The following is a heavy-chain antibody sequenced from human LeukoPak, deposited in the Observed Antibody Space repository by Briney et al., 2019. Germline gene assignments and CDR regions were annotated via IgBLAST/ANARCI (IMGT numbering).Heavy chain of an antibody. CDR1: GGSISSSSYY. D-gene: IGHD1-26*01. J-gene: IGHJ3*02. CDR2: IYYSGST. Sequence: SETLSLTCTVSGGSISSSSYYWSWIRQPPGKGLEWIGYIYYSGSTSYNPSLKSRVTISVDTSKKQFSLKLSSVTAADTAFYYCARYIVSYPHDAFDIWGQGTMVTVSS. V-gene: IGHV4-61*01. CDR3: ARYIVSYPHDAFDI.